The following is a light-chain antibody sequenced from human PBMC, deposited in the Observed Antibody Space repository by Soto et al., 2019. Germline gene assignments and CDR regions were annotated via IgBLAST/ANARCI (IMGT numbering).Light chain of an antibody. V-gene: IGKV3-20*01. CDR1: QTVSSSF. J-gene: IGKJ5*01. Sequence: EIVLTQSPGTLSLSPGKRATLSCRASQTVSSSFLAWYQQKPGQAPRLLIYGASNRATGIPDRFSGSGSGTDFTLTISRLEPEDFAVYYCQQYGSSPITFGQGTRLEI. CDR3: QQYGSSPIT. CDR2: GAS.